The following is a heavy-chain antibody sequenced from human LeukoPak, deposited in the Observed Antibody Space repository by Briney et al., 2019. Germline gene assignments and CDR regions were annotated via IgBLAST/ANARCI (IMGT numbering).Heavy chain of an antibody. CDR1: GVSISSYD. Sequence: SETLSLTCTVSGVSISSYDWSWIRQPPGKGLEWVGDIYYSGSTNYNPSLTSRVTISVDTSKNQFSVKLSSVTAADTAVYYCARDLGYYDSSGAFDIWGQGTMVTVSS. CDR3: ARDLGYYDSSGAFDI. V-gene: IGHV4-59*01. CDR2: IYYSGST. J-gene: IGHJ3*02. D-gene: IGHD3-22*01.